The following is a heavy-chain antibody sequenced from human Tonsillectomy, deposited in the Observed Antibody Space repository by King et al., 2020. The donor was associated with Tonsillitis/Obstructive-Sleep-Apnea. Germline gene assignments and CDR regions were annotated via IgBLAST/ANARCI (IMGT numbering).Heavy chain of an antibody. V-gene: IGHV1-69*12. J-gene: IGHJ6*03. CDR2: IIPVFGTP. CDR1: GGTFNTYP. Sequence: QLVQSGAEVKKPGSSVRVSCKPSGGTFNTYPIIWVRQAPGQGLEWMGGIIPVFGTPNYAQKFHGRVTITADESTSTAYMELSSLRSEDTAVYYCARGSRTTDYYYYHYMYVWGKGTTVTVSS. D-gene: IGHD4-11*01. CDR3: ARGSRTTDYYYYHYMYV.